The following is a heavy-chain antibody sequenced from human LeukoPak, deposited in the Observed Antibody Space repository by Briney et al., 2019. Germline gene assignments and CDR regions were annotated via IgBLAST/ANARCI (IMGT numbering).Heavy chain of an antibody. CDR2: IYTSGST. D-gene: IGHD3-3*01. CDR3: ARVNYDFWSGYKTPDYMDV. CDR1: GGSISSYY. V-gene: IGHV4-4*07. Sequence: SETLSLTCTVSGGSISSYYWSWIRQPAGKGLEGIGRIYTSGSTNYNPSLKSRVTMSVDTSKNQFSLKLSSVTAADTAVYYCARVNYDFWSGYKTPDYMDVWGKGTTVTVSS. J-gene: IGHJ6*03.